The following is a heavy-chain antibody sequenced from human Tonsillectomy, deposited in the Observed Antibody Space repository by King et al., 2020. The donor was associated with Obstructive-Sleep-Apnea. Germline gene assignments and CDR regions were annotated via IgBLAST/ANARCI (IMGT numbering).Heavy chain of an antibody. CDR3: TRGGGSSSVY. V-gene: IGHV3-49*03. CDR1: GFIFGDYA. Sequence: VQLVESGGGLVQPGRSLRLSCTASGFIFGDYAMSWFRQAPGKGLEWVGFIRSKAYGGTTQYGASVKGRFTISRDDSKSIAYLQMSSLKTDDTAVYYCTRGGGSSSVYWGQGTLVTVSS. D-gene: IGHD6-6*01. CDR2: IRSKAYGGTT. J-gene: IGHJ4*02.